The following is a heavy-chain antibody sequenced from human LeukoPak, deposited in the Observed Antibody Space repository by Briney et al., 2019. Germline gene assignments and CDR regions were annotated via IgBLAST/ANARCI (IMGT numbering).Heavy chain of an antibody. D-gene: IGHD1-26*01. CDR1: GFTFSSYG. J-gene: IGHJ4*02. Sequence: PGGSLRLSCAASGFTFSSYGMHWVRQAPGKGLEWVAVISYDGSNKYYADSVKGRFTISRDNSKNTLYLQMNSLRAEDTAVYYCAKDVGAELDYWGQGTLVTVSS. V-gene: IGHV3-30*18. CDR2: ISYDGSNK. CDR3: AKDVGAELDY.